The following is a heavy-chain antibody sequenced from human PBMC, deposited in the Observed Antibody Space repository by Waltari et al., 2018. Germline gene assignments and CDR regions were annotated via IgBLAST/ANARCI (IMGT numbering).Heavy chain of an antibody. J-gene: IGHJ6*02. CDR3: ARETGVAVAGYGLDI. D-gene: IGHD2-15*01. CDR2: IYSGGVT. Sequence: VHVEESGGGLLQPGGSLGLSCEASGLTVGSFYRAWVRQAPGKGLEWVSLIYSGGVTYYADSVKGRFTISRDNSKNMVYLQMNSLRADDTAVYYCARETGVAVAGYGLDIWGQGTTVTVSS. V-gene: IGHV3-53*01. CDR1: GLTVGSFY.